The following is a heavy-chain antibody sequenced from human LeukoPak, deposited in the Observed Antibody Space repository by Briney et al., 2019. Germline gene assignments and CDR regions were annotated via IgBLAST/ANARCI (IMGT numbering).Heavy chain of an antibody. Sequence: GGSLRLSCAASGFTFSSYEMNWVRQAPGKGLEWVSYISSSGSTIYYADSVKGRFTISRDNAKNSLYLQMNSLRAEDTAVYYCARALLLSTHDAFDIWGQGTMVTVSS. CDR1: GFTFSSYE. CDR2: ISSSGSTI. D-gene: IGHD2-15*01. V-gene: IGHV3-48*03. CDR3: ARALLLSTHDAFDI. J-gene: IGHJ3*02.